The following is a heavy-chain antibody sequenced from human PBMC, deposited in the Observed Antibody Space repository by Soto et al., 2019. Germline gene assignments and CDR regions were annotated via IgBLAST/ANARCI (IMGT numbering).Heavy chain of an antibody. CDR1: GLTFSSYW. Sequence: EVQLVESGGGLVQPGGSLRLACAASGLTFSSYWMSWVRQAPGKGLEWVANIKQDGSEKYYVDSVKGRFTISRDNAKNSLYLQMNSLRAEDTAVYYCARDLGYSYDKRGYWGQGTLVTVSS. V-gene: IGHV3-7*03. J-gene: IGHJ4*02. CDR3: ARDLGYSYDKRGY. D-gene: IGHD5-18*01. CDR2: IKQDGSEK.